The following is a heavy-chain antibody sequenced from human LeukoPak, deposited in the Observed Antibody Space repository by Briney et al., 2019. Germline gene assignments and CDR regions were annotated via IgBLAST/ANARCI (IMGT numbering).Heavy chain of an antibody. CDR3: ARDPDYYDSSGHLY. Sequence: QAGGSLRLSCAATGFTFSSYAMHWVRQAPAKGLEWVAVISYDGSNKYYADSVKGRFTISRDNSKNTLYLQMNSLRAEDTAVYYCARDPDYYDSSGHLYWGQGTLVTVSS. CDR1: GFTFSSYA. CDR2: ISYDGSNK. V-gene: IGHV3-30-3*01. J-gene: IGHJ4*02. D-gene: IGHD3-22*01.